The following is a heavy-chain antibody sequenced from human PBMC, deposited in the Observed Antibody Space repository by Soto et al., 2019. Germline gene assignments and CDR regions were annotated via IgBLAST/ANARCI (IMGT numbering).Heavy chain of an antibody. CDR1: GGTFSSYA. CDR2: IIPIFGTA. CDR3: ARASSGWYYFDY. Sequence: ASVKVSCKASGGTFSSYAISWVRQAPGQGLEWMGGIIPIFGTANYAQKFQGRVTITADESTSTAYMELSSLRSEDTAVYYCARASSGWYYFDYWGQGTLVTVSS. D-gene: IGHD6-19*01. J-gene: IGHJ4*02. V-gene: IGHV1-69*13.